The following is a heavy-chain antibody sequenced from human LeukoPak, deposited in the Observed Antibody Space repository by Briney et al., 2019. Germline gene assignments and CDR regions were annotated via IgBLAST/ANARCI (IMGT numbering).Heavy chain of an antibody. CDR1: GGSISSGGYS. CDR3: ARNYGDIAFFFDY. D-gene: IGHD4-17*01. V-gene: IGHV4-30-2*01. Sequence: SQTLSLTCAVSGGSISSGGYSWSWIRQPPGKGLEWIGYIYHSGSTYYNPSLKSRVTISVDRSKNQFSLKLSSVTAADTAVYYCARNYGDIAFFFDYWGQGSLVTVSS. CDR2: IYHSGST. J-gene: IGHJ4*02.